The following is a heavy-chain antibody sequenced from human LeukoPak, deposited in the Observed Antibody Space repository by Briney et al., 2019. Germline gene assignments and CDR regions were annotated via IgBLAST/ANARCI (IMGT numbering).Heavy chain of an antibody. V-gene: IGHV3-48*03. Sequence: PGGSLRLSCAASGFSFSSYEMNWVRQALGKGLEWVSYISSSGSIMYSADSVKGRFTISRDNAKNSLYLQMNSLRAEDTAIYYCSGQYSSSSVVDYWGQGTLVTVSS. CDR1: GFSFSSYE. D-gene: IGHD6-6*01. CDR3: SGQYSSSSVVDY. CDR2: ISSSGSIM. J-gene: IGHJ4*02.